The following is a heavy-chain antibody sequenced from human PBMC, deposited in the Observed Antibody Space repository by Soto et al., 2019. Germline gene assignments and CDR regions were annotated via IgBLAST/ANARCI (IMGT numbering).Heavy chain of an antibody. CDR2: IIAYNGNT. CDR3: ARDHGYCSGGSCYSTSAYFDY. CDR1: GYTFTSYG. D-gene: IGHD2-15*01. Sequence: ASVKVSCKASGYTFTSYGIHWVRQAPGQRLEWTGWIIAYNGNTNYAQKLQGRVTMTTDTSTSTAYMELRSLRSDDTAVYYCARDHGYCSGGSCYSTSAYFDYWGQGTLVTVSS. J-gene: IGHJ4*02. V-gene: IGHV1-18*01.